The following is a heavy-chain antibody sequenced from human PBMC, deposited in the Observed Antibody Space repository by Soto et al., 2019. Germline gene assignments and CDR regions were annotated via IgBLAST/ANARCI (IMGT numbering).Heavy chain of an antibody. CDR1: GFTFDDYT. Sequence: EVQLVESGGVVVQPGGSLRLSCAASGFTFDDYTMHWVRQAPGKGLEWVSLISWDGGSTYYADSVKGRFTISRDNSKNSLYLQMNSLRTEDTALYYCAKNYNPFHSSSWYSGFDYWGQGTLVTVSS. CDR2: ISWDGGST. CDR3: AKNYNPFHSSSWYSGFDY. J-gene: IGHJ4*02. D-gene: IGHD6-13*01. V-gene: IGHV3-43*01.